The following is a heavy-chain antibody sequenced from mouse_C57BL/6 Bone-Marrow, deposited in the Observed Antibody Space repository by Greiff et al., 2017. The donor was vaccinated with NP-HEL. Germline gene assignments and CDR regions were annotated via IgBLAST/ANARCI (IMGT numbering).Heavy chain of an antibody. CDR3: AREVVAPYWYFDV. CDR1: GYTFTSYW. V-gene: IGHV1-55*01. CDR2: IYPGSGST. J-gene: IGHJ1*03. D-gene: IGHD1-1*01. Sequence: LVESGAELVKPGASVKMSCKASGYTFTSYWITWVKQRPGQGLEWIGDIYPGSGSTNYNEKFKSKATLTVDTSSSTAYMQLSSLTSEDSAVYYCAREVVAPYWYFDVWGTGTTVTVSS.